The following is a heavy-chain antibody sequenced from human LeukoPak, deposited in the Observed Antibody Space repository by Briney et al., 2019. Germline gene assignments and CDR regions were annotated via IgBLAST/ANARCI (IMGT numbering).Heavy chain of an antibody. J-gene: IGHJ4*02. CDR1: GHTFSHSY. CDR2: INPNGDGT. V-gene: IGHV1-2*02. Sequence: ASVKVSCKASGHTFSHSYIHWLRQAPGQRPEWVGWINPNGDGTNYAQKFQGRLTLTRDTSIATAYMELTSLTSDDTAIYYCARVGGTMLDYWGQGTLVTVSS. CDR3: ARVGGTMLDY. D-gene: IGHD1-26*01.